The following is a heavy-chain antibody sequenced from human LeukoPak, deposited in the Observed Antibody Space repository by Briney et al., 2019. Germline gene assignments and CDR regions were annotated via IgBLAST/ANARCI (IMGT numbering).Heavy chain of an antibody. J-gene: IGHJ3*02. CDR1: GXTFSSYA. D-gene: IGHD5-18*01. CDR2: ISGSGGTT. Sequence: GGSLRLSCSASGXTFSSYARDWVRQAPGKGLEWVSGISGSGGTTYYADSVTGRFTISRDNSKNTLYLQMNSLRAEDTAVYYCAKALGYRYGPNDAFDIWGQGTMVTVSS. V-gene: IGHV3-23*01. CDR3: AKALGYRYGPNDAFDI.